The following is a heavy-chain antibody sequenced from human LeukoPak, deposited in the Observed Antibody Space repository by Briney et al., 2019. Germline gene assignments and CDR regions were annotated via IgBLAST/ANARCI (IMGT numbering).Heavy chain of an antibody. CDR1: GFTFSSYG. CDR2: IWYDGSNK. D-gene: IGHD2-2*02. J-gene: IGHJ4*02. CDR3: ARACSSTSCYIDY. Sequence: GRSLRLSCAASGFTFSSYGMYWVRQAPGKGLEWVAVIWYDGSNKYYADSVKGRFTISRDNSKNTLYLQMNSLRAEDTAVYYCARACSSTSCYIDYWGQGTLVTVSS. V-gene: IGHV3-33*01.